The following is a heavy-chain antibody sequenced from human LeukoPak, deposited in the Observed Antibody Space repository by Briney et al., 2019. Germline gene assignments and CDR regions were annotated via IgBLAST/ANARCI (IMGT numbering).Heavy chain of an antibody. J-gene: IGHJ4*02. CDR1: GFTFSVHW. Sequence: GGSLRLSCEASGFTFSVHWMAWVRQAPGKGLEWVANIHKDGSEKHYMDSVKGRFTISRDNAKNSLHLQMNSLGPDDTAVYYCAGGPHYGTRAVYFDYWGQGTLVSVSS. D-gene: IGHD4-17*01. CDR2: IHKDGSEK. CDR3: AGGPHYGTRAVYFDY. V-gene: IGHV3-7*03.